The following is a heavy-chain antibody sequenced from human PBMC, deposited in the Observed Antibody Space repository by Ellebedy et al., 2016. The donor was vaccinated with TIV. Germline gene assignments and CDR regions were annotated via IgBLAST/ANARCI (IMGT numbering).Heavy chain of an antibody. CDR3: ARGGVELPSYYYYYMDV. J-gene: IGHJ6*03. Sequence: GESLKISXAASGFTFSSYWMSWVRQAPGKGLEWVANIKQDGSEKYYVDSVKGRFTISRDNAKNSLYLQMNSLRAEDTAVYYCARGGVELPSYYYYYMDVWGKGTTVTVSS. D-gene: IGHD1-7*01. CDR1: GFTFSSYW. V-gene: IGHV3-7*01. CDR2: IKQDGSEK.